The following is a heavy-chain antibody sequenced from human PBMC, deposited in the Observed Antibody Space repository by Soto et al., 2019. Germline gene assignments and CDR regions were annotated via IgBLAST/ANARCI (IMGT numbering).Heavy chain of an antibody. D-gene: IGHD3-10*01. V-gene: IGHV3-74*01. CDR2: ITNDGRRT. CDR1: GFTFKNCW. J-gene: IGHJ4*02. Sequence: GSLRLSCAASGFTFKNCWMHWVRQVPGKGLVWVSHITNDGRRTNYADSVKGRFTISRDNAKNTLYLQMNSLRAEDTAVYYCVRDWFGEFHWGQGT. CDR3: VRDWFGEFH.